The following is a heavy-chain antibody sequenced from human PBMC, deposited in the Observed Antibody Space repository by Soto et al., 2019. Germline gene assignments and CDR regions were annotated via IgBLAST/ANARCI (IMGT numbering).Heavy chain of an antibody. Sequence: SVKVSCKASGGTFSSYAISWVRQAPGQGLEWMGGIIPIFGTANYAQKFQGRVTITADESTSTAYMELSSLRSEDTAVYYCASGSYSEVNYYYYGMDVWGQGTKVTVSS. J-gene: IGHJ6*02. CDR2: IIPIFGTA. CDR3: ASGSYSEVNYYYYGMDV. D-gene: IGHD1-26*01. CDR1: GGTFSSYA. V-gene: IGHV1-69*13.